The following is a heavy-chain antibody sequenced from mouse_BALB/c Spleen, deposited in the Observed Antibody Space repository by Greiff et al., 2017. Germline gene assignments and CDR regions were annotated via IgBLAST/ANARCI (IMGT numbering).Heavy chain of an antibody. D-gene: IGHD1-1*01. CDR2: IWSGGST. Sequence: QVQLQQSGPGLVQPSQSLSITCTVSGFSLTSYGVHWVRQSPGKGLEWLGVIWSGGSTDYNAAFISRLSISKDNSKSQVFFKMNSLQANHTAIYYCAVSGSSYYFDYWGQGTTLTVSS. CDR1: GFSLTSYG. CDR3: AVSGSSYYFDY. V-gene: IGHV2-2*02. J-gene: IGHJ2*01.